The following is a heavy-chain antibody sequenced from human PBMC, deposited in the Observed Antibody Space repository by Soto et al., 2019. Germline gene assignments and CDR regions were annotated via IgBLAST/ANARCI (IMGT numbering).Heavy chain of an antibody. J-gene: IGHJ4*02. CDR3: AKSHPITVITLDY. Sequence: QVQLVDSGGGVVQPGTSLRLSCAASGFKFSNYGMHWVRQAPGKGLEWVSVISYDGSNKYYADSVKGRFAISRDNSKNTLYLQMNSLRAADTAVYYCAKSHPITVITLDYWGQGILVSVSS. CDR2: ISYDGSNK. CDR1: GFKFSNYG. V-gene: IGHV3-30*18. D-gene: IGHD3-16*02.